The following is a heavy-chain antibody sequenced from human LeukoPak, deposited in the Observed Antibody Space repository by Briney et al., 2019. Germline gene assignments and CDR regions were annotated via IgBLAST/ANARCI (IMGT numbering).Heavy chain of an antibody. V-gene: IGHV4-39*01. CDR3: ARVGVGGPYYYMDV. J-gene: IGHJ6*03. CDR1: GGSISSSSYY. CDR2: IYHSGST. Sequence: PSETLSLTCTVSGGSISSSSYYWGWIRQAPGKGLEWIGSIYHSGSTHYNPSLKSRVTISVDTSKNQFSLNLSSVTAADTAVYYCARVGVGGPYYYMDVWGKGPTVTVSS. D-gene: IGHD1-26*01.